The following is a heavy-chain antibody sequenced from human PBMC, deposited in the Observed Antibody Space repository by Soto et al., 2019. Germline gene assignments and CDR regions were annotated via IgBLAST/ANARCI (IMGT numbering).Heavy chain of an antibody. V-gene: IGHV4-59*08. CDR1: GGSITGYY. Sequence: QVQLQESGPGLVKPSETLSLTCTVSGGSITGYYWSWIRQPPGKGLEWIGYVYFSGSTKYNPSLNSRGTISVDTSKNHFSLTLPSVTAADPAVYYCARHRPFSSAFCTDCWGPGTLGTVSS. CDR2: VYFSGST. J-gene: IGHJ4*02. CDR3: ARHRPFSSAFCTDC. D-gene: IGHD6-6*01.